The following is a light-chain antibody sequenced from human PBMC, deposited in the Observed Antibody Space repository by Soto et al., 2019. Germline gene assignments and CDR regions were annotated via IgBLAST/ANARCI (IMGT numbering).Light chain of an antibody. Sequence: QSVLTQAPSVSGAPGQIVTTSCTGSSSNIGAGSDVHWYQQSPGRVPKLLVYGNKHRPSGVPDRFSASKSGTSASLAITGLQADDEADYYCQSYDNNLRGVLFGGGTKLTVL. V-gene: IGLV1-40*01. CDR2: GNK. CDR1: SSNIGAGSD. J-gene: IGLJ2*01. CDR3: QSYDNNLRGVL.